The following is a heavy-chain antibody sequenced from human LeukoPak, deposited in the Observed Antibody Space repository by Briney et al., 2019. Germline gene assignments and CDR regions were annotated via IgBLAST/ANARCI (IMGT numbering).Heavy chain of an antibody. V-gene: IGHV4-61*01. CDR2: IYYSGST. CDR3: ARRVVRGVINY. Sequence: KPSETLSLTCTVSGGSVSSGSYYWSWIRQPPGKGLEWIGYIYYSGSTNYNPSLKSRATISVDTSKNQFSLKLSSVTAADTAVYYCARRVVRGVINYWGQGTLVTVSS. D-gene: IGHD3-10*01. CDR1: GGSVSSGSYY. J-gene: IGHJ4*02.